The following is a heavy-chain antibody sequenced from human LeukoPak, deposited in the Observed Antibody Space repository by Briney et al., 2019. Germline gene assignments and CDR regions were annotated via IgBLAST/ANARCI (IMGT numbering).Heavy chain of an antibody. D-gene: IGHD6-25*01. Sequence: SQTLSLTCTVSGGSISSGGYYWSWIRQPPGKGLEWIGYIYYSGSTYYNPSLKSQVTISVDTSKNQFSLKLSSVTAADTAVYYCARASGDYYYGMDVWGKGTTVTVSS. CDR3: ARASGDYYYGMDV. CDR2: IYYSGST. J-gene: IGHJ6*04. V-gene: IGHV4-31*01. CDR1: GGSISSGGYY.